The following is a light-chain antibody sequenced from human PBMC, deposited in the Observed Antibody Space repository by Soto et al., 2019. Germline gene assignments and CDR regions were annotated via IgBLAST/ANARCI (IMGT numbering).Light chain of an antibody. CDR3: QQYNNWPLT. Sequence: EIVMTQSPATLSVSLGERATLSCRASQSVSSKLAWYQQKPGQAPRLLIYGASTRATGIPASFSGSGSGTEFTLTISSLQSEDFAVYYCQQYNNWPLTFGGGTKVGIK. V-gene: IGKV3-15*01. CDR2: GAS. J-gene: IGKJ4*01. CDR1: QSVSSK.